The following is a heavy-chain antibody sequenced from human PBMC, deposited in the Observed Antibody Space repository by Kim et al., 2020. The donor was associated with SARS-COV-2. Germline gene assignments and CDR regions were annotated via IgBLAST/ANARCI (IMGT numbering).Heavy chain of an antibody. V-gene: IGHV1-18*04. D-gene: IGHD3-10*01. CDR2: ISAYNGNT. CDR1: GYTFTSYG. CDR3: ARGLITMVRGVNPYYYYYYGMDV. J-gene: IGHJ6*02. Sequence: ASVKVSCKASGYTFTSYGISWVRQAPGQGLEWMGWISAYNGNTNYAQKLQGRVTMTTDTSTSTAYMELRSLRSDDTAVYYCARGLITMVRGVNPYYYYYYGMDVWGQGTTVTVSS.